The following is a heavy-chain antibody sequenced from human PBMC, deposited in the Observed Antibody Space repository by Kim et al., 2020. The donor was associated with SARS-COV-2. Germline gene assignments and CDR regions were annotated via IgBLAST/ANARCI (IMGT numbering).Heavy chain of an antibody. CDR1: GGSISSYY. V-gene: IGHV4-59*13. Sequence: SETLSLTCTVSGGSISSYYWSWIRQPPGKGLEWIGYIYYSGSTNYNPSLKSRVTISVDTSKNQFSLKLSSVTAADTAVYYCARDADLHDYGGYFDYWGQGTLVTVSS. J-gene: IGHJ4*02. D-gene: IGHD4-17*01. CDR2: IYYSGST. CDR3: ARDADLHDYGGYFDY.